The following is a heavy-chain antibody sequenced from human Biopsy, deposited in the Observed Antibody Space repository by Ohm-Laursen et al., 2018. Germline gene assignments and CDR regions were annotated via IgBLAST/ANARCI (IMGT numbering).Heavy chain of an antibody. CDR2: IYTGDIT. CDR1: GFTINSNY. V-gene: IGHV3-66*01. Sequence: GSLRPSCTASGFTINSNYMNWARQAPGKGLEWVSVIYTGDITSYADSVKGRFTISRDISKNALYLHMNSLRAEDRGVYYCVRGLADGVHLNWGQGTLVAVSS. CDR3: VRGLADGVHLN. D-gene: IGHD4-17*01. J-gene: IGHJ4*02.